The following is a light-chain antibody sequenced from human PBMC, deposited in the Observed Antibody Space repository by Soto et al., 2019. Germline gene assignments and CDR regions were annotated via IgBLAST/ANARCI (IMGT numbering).Light chain of an antibody. J-gene: IGKJ1*01. CDR3: QQYDTFPRT. CDR2: DAS. CDR1: QNINKW. Sequence: DIQLCQSHSNLSASVGDRVVITCRASQNINKWLAWYQQKPGKAPKFLIYDASTLETGVPSRFSVSGSGTEFTLTISSLQPDDFATFYCQQYDTFPRTFGQGTNVAIK. V-gene: IGKV1-5*01.